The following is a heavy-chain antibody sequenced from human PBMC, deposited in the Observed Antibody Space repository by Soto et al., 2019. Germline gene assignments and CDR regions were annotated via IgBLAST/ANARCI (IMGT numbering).Heavy chain of an antibody. Sequence: PSETMCLTCTVSGGSISSYYWSWIRQPPGKGLEWIGYIYYSGSTNYNPSLKSRVTISVDTSKNQFSLKLSSVTAADTAVYYCARHEDYNWFDPWGQGTLVTVSS. CDR3: ARHEDYNWFDP. CDR1: GGSISSYY. J-gene: IGHJ5*02. V-gene: IGHV4-59*08. CDR2: IYYSGST.